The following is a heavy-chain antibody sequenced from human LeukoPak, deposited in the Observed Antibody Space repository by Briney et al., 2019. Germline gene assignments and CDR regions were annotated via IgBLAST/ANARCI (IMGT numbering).Heavy chain of an antibody. CDR3: ARDGEYCSSTSCYFDP. J-gene: IGHJ5*02. CDR2: IYYSGST. Sequence: PSATLSLTCAVSGGSISSGGYYWSWIRQHPGKGLAWICYIYYSGSTYYNPSRKSRLTISVDTSKNQFSLKLSSVTAADTALYYCARDGEYCSSTSCYFDPWGQGSLVTVSS. D-gene: IGHD2-2*01. CDR1: GGSISSGGYY. V-gene: IGHV4-31*11.